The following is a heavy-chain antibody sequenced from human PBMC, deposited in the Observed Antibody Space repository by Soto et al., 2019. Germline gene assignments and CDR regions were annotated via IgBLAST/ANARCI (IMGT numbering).Heavy chain of an antibody. CDR1: GGSITSNSHY. D-gene: IGHD1-26*01. J-gene: IGHJ4*02. Sequence: SETLSLTCSVSGGSITSNSHYWGWIRQPPGKGLEWIGTIYYTGSTFYNPSLKSRLTISVDTSKNQFSLKLSSVTASDTALYYCARHGGNSVWDFHFDYWGQGNLVTVSS. V-gene: IGHV4-39*01. CDR3: ARHGGNSVWDFHFDY. CDR2: IYYTGST.